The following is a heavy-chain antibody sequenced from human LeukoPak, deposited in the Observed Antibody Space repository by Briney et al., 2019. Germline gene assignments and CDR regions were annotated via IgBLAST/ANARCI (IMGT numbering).Heavy chain of an antibody. V-gene: IGHV4-59*01. Sequence: SSTLSPTCTASDGSISSYYWSWLRQPPRKGLEWIGYISYSGSTNYNPSLQSRVTISVDTSRNQSSLKLSCLTAADTAVYYCARGRLGGTGSYYNVLDYWGQGTLVTVCS. D-gene: IGHD3-10*01. J-gene: IGHJ4*02. CDR3: ARGRLGGTGSYYNVLDY. CDR1: DGSISSYY. CDR2: ISYSGST.